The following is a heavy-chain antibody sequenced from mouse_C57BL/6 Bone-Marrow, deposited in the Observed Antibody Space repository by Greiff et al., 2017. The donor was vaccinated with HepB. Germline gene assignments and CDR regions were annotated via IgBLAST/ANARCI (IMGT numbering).Heavy chain of an antibody. CDR1: GFTFSSYA. CDR2: LSDGGSYT. D-gene: IGHD1-1*01. V-gene: IGHV5-4*03. Sequence: EVKVVESGGGLVKPGGSLKLSCAASGFTFSSYAMSWVRQTPEKRLEWVATLSDGGSYTYYPDNVKGRFTRSRDNAKNNLYLQMSHLKSEDTAMYYCARGRNYYGSSFDDDYWGQGTTLTVSS. CDR3: ARGRNYYGSSFDDDY. J-gene: IGHJ2*01.